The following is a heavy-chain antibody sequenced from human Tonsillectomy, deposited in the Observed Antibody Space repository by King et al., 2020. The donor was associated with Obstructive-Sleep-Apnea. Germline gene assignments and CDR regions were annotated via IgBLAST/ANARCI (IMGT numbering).Heavy chain of an antibody. D-gene: IGHD2-21*02. J-gene: IGHJ4*02. V-gene: IGHV4-39*07. CDR1: GGSISSSSYN. CDR2: IYYIGST. Sequence: QLQESGPGLVKPSETLSLTCTVSGGSISSSSYNWGWIRQPPGKGLEWFGSIYYIGSTYYNPSLQSRVTITVDTAKNQFSLKLCSVTAADTAVYYCARDQQGVVTALPFDYWGQGTLVTVSS. CDR3: ARDQQGVVTALPFDY.